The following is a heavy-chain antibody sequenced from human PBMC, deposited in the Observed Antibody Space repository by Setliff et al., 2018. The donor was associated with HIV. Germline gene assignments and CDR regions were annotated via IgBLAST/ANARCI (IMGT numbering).Heavy chain of an antibody. J-gene: IGHJ6*02. CDR1: GGSISGYY. CDR2: IYYSGST. Sequence: SETLSLTCTVSGGSISGYYWSWVRQPPGKGLEWIGYIYYSGSTNYNPSLRSRVTISVDTSKNQVSLRLTSVTSADTALYYCARESQQYYDILTGFNYYYGMDVWGRGITVTVTS. V-gene: IGHV4-59*01. CDR3: ARESQQYYDILTGFNYYYGMDV. D-gene: IGHD3-9*01.